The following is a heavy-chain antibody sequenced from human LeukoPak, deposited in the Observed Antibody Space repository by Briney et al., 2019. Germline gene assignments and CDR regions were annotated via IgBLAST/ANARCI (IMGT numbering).Heavy chain of an antibody. CDR3: ASYYYGSGSYYNGGGLDY. D-gene: IGHD3-10*01. CDR1: GGSISSGGYS. J-gene: IGHJ4*02. V-gene: IGHV4-30-2*01. CDR2: IYHSGST. Sequence: KPSQTLSLTCAVSGGSISSGGYSWSWIRQPPGKGLEWIGYIYHSGSTYYNPSLKSRVTISVDRSKNQFSLKLSSVTAADTAVYYCASYYYGSGSYYNGGGLDYWGQGTLVTVSS.